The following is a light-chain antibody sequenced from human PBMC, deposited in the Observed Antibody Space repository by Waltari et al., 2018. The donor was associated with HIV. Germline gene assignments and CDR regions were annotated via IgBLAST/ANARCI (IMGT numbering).Light chain of an antibody. Sequence: QSVLTQPPSASGTPGQRVTISCSGSSSNIGSNYVYWYQQPPGTTPKLLTYRNNQRPSGVPDRCAGAKSGTSAALAISGLRSEDEADYYCAAWDDSLSGPVFGGGTKLTVL. V-gene: IGLV1-47*01. CDR1: SSNIGSNY. J-gene: IGLJ3*02. CDR2: RNN. CDR3: AAWDDSLSGPV.